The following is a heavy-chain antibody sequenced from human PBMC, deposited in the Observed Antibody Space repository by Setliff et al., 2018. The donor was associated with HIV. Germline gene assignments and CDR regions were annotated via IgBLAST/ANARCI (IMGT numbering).Heavy chain of an antibody. Sequence: NPSETLSLTCTVSGGSMSSSGPGYYWGWVRQTPGGGLEWIGSVYYRGRTYYNPSLKSRVTISVDTSKNQLSLRLTSMAAADTAMYYCARRPSKDSRRTPPYYWGQGTLVTVSS. V-gene: IGHV4-39*01. CDR1: GGSMSSSGPGYY. CDR2: VYYRGRT. CDR3: ARRPSKDSRRTPPYY. J-gene: IGHJ4*02.